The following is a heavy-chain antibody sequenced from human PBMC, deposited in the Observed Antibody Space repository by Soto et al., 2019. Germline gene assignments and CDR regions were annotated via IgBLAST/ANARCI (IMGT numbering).Heavy chain of an antibody. V-gene: IGHV3-23*01. CDR3: ARGVTSSGYYDYFDY. D-gene: IGHD3-22*01. Sequence: GGSLRLSCAASVFTFSSYAMSWVRQAPGTGLECVSPISGSGGSTYYADSVKRRFTISRDNSKNTLYLQMTRLRAEDTAVYYCARGVTSSGYYDYFDYWGQGTLVTVSS. CDR1: VFTFSSYA. J-gene: IGHJ4*02. CDR2: ISGSGGST.